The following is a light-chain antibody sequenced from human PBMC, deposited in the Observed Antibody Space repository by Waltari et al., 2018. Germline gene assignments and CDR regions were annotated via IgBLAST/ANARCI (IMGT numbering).Light chain of an antibody. J-gene: IGKJ3*01. V-gene: IGKV3-11*01. CDR3: QRYNSYPIT. CDR2: DAS. CDR1: QSISTY. Sequence: VLTQSPATLSLSPGAGATLSCRASQSISTYLAWFQQRPGQAPRLLIYDASNRAAGVPARFSGSGSGTDFTLTISSLQPDDFATYYCQRYNSYPITFGPGTKVDI.